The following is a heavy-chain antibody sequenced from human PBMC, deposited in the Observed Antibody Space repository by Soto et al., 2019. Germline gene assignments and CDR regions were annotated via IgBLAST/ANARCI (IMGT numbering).Heavy chain of an antibody. CDR2: ISYDGSNK. CDR1: GFTFSSYA. Sequence: QVQLVESGGGVGQPGRSLRLSCAASGFTFSSYAMHWVRQAPGKGLEWVAVISYDGSNKYYAESVKGRFTISIDNSKNTLYMEIKRLSAEDTAVYYCAREFGVTSSNRYPHPYCHHYGMDVWGDGNTVSVTA. D-gene: IGHD6-13*01. J-gene: IGHJ6*04. CDR3: AREFGVTSSNRYPHPYCHHYGMDV. V-gene: IGHV3-30-3*01.